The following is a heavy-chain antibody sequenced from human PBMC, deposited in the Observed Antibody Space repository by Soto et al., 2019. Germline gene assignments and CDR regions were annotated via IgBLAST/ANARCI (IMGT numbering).Heavy chain of an antibody. CDR2: ISGSGGST. J-gene: IGHJ4*02. Sequence: EVQLLASGGGLVQPGGSVRLSCVASGFTFSSYAMSWVREAPGKGLEWVSAISGSGGSTYYADSVKGRFTICRDKTKNTMYLQMNSLRAEDKAVSYCAIPPVGATGGWGQGTLVTVFS. D-gene: IGHD1-26*01. CDR1: GFTFSSYA. V-gene: IGHV3-23*01. CDR3: AIPPVGATGG.